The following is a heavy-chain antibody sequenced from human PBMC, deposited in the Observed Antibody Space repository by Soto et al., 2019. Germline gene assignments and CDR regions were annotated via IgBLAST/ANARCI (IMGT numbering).Heavy chain of an antibody. V-gene: IGHV3-30-3*01. CDR2: ISYDGSNK. CDR1: GFTFSSYA. CDR3: ARSPQDYCTNGVCYRDYFDY. D-gene: IGHD2-8*01. Sequence: GGSLRLSCAASGFTFSSYAMHWVRQAPGKGLEWVAVISYDGSNKYYADSVKGRFTISRDNSKNTLYLQMNSLRAEDTAVYYCARSPQDYCTNGVCYRDYFDYWGQGTLVTVSS. J-gene: IGHJ4*02.